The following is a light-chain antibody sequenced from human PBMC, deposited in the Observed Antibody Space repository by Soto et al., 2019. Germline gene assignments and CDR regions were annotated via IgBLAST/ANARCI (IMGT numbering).Light chain of an antibody. CDR3: QQYNNWYT. CDR2: GAS. J-gene: IGKJ2*01. CDR1: QSVSSN. Sequence: EIVMTQSPATLSVSPGERATLSCRAGQSVSSNLAWYQQKPGQAPRLLIYGASTRATGIPARFSGSGSGTEFTLTISSLPSEDFAVYYCQQYNNWYTFRQGTKVDI. V-gene: IGKV3-15*01.